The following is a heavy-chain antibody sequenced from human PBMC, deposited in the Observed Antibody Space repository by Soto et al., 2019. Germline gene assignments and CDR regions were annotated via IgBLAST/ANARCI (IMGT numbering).Heavy chain of an antibody. J-gene: IGHJ4*02. CDR2: IYSGGST. CDR3: AREGYDSSGYYPPPFDY. V-gene: IGHV3-53*01. Sequence: GGSLRLSCAASGFTVSSNYMSWVRQAPGKGLEWVSVIYSGGSTYYADSVKGRFTISRDNSKNTLYLQMNSLRAEDTAGYYCAREGYDSSGYYPPPFDYWGQGTLVTVSS. D-gene: IGHD3-22*01. CDR1: GFTVSSNY.